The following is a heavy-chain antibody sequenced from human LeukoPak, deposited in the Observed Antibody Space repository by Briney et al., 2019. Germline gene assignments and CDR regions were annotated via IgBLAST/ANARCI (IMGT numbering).Heavy chain of an antibody. CDR3: ARVGDYGSGFDY. CDR2: INSDGSRT. Sequence: GGSLRLSCAASGFTFSSNWMHWVRHAPGKGLVWVSRINSDGSRTTYANSVKGRFTISGDNAKNTLYLQMNSLREEDTAVYYCARVGDYGSGFDYWGQGTLVTVSS. D-gene: IGHD3-10*01. J-gene: IGHJ4*02. CDR1: GFTFSSNW. V-gene: IGHV3-74*01.